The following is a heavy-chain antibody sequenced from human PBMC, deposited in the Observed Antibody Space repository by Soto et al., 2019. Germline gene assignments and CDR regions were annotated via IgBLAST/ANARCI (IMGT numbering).Heavy chain of an antibody. Sequence: QVQLVQSGAEVKKPGASVKVSCRASGYTFTTYGISWVRQAPGQGLEWMGWISGYNGNTNYAQKFQGRVNMTTDTSTSTAYMELRSLRSADTAVYFCAKGYNYGYGDYWGLGTLVTVSS. CDR1: GYTFTTYG. CDR3: AKGYNYGYGDY. V-gene: IGHV1-18*01. D-gene: IGHD5-18*01. CDR2: ISGYNGNT. J-gene: IGHJ4*02.